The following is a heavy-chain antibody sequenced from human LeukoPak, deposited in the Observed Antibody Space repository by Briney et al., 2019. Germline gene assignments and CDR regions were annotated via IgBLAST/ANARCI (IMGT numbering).Heavy chain of an antibody. Sequence: GGSLRLSCAASRFTFSDYYMSWIRQAPGKGLECISYISSSGSSIYYADSVKGRFTISRDNAKNSLYLQMNSLRAEDTAVYYCAREGYYYDSSGYSRPYDYWGQGTLVSVSS. CDR3: AREGYYYDSSGYSRPYDY. CDR2: ISSSGSSI. D-gene: IGHD3-22*01. J-gene: IGHJ4*02. V-gene: IGHV3-11*01. CDR1: RFTFSDYY.